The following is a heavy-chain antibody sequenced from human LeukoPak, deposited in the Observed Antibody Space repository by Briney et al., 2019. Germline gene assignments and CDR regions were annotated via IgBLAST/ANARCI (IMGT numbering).Heavy chain of an antibody. CDR3: ARDSVWGSYRSPNFDY. CDR2: ISGSGGST. D-gene: IGHD3-16*02. V-gene: IGHV3-23*01. J-gene: IGHJ4*02. Sequence: GGSLRLSCAASGFTFSSYAMSWVRQAPGKGLEWVSAISGSGGSTYYADSVKGRFTISRDNAKNSLYLQMNSLRAEDTAVYYCARDSVWGSYRSPNFDYWGQGTLVTVSS. CDR1: GFTFSSYA.